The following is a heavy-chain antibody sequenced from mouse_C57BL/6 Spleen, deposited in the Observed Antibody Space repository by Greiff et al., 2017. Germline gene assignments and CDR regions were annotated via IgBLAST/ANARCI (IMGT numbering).Heavy chain of an antibody. CDR3: TRDGNPYYYAMDY. J-gene: IGHJ4*01. CDR1: GYTFSSYA. D-gene: IGHD2-1*01. CDR2: ISSGGDYI. Sequence: EVKLVQSGEGLVKPGGSLKLSCEASGYTFSSYAMYWVRQTPEKRLEWVADISSGGDYIYYEYTVKGLFNISRDNTSNTLYLQMSSRKSEDSAMYCSTRDGNPYYYAMDYWGQGTTVTVAT. V-gene: IGHV5-9-1*02.